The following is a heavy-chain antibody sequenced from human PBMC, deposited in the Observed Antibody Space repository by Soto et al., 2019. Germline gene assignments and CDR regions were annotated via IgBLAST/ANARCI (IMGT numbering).Heavy chain of an antibody. CDR1: GFTFSSYA. J-gene: IGHJ3*02. V-gene: IGHV3-30-3*01. CDR3: AREAPLNLAAAGTRDAFDI. Sequence: QVQLVESGGGVVQPGRSLRLSCAASGFTFSSYAMHWVRQAPGKGLEWVAVISYDGSNKYYADSVKGRFTISRDNSKNTLYLQMNSLRAEDTAVYYCAREAPLNLAAAGTRDAFDIWGQGTMVTVS. CDR2: ISYDGSNK. D-gene: IGHD6-13*01.